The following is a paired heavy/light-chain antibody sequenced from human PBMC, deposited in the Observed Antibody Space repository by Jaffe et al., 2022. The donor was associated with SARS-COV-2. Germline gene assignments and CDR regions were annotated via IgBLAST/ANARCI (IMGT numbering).Heavy chain of an antibody. V-gene: IGHV2-5*02. CDR3: AHLTYGGKDFDY. D-gene: IGHD1-26*01. J-gene: IGHJ4*02. CDR1: GFSLSTIGVG. CDR2: IYWDDDK. Sequence: QITLKESGPTLVKPTQTLTLTCTFSGFSLSTIGVGLAWIRQPPGKALEWLALIYWDDDKRYSPSLKSRLTITKDTSKNQVVLTLTNVDPVDTATYYCAHLTYGGKDFDYWGQGTLVTVSS.
Light chain of an antibody. V-gene: IGKV1-39*01. Sequence: DIQMTQSPSSLSASVGDRVTITCRASQSISSYLNWFQQKPGKAPNLLIYAASSLQSGVPSRFSGSGSGTDFTLTISSLQPEDFATYYCQQSHTSPRTFGQGTKLEIK. CDR1: QSISSY. J-gene: IGKJ2*01. CDR3: QQSHTSPRT. CDR2: AAS.